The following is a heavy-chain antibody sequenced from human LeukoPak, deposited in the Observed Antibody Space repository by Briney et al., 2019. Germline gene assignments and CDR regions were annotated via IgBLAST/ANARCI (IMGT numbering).Heavy chain of an antibody. CDR3: ASTSTSPIFDY. CDR2: IIPIFGTA. J-gene: IGHJ4*02. CDR1: GGTFSSYA. V-gene: IGHV1-69*05. D-gene: IGHD2-2*01. Sequence: ASVKVSCKASGGTFSSYAISWVRQAPGQGLEWMGGIIPIFGTANYAQKFQGRVTITTDESTSTAYMELSSLRSEDTAVYYCASTSTSPIFDYWGQGTLATVSS.